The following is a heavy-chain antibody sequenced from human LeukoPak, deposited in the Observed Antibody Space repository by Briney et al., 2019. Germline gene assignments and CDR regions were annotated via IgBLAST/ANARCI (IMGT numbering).Heavy chain of an antibody. CDR2: IYYSGST. D-gene: IGHD5-12*01. V-gene: IGHV4-39*07. Sequence: SSETLSLTCTVSGGSISSSSYYWGWIRQPPGKGLEWIGNIYYSGSTYYSPSLKSRVTISADTSKNQFSLKLSSVTAADTAVYYCASLQRGYDSGYYYYYMDVWGKGTTVTVSS. J-gene: IGHJ6*03. CDR1: GGSISSSSYY. CDR3: ASLQRGYDSGYYYYYMDV.